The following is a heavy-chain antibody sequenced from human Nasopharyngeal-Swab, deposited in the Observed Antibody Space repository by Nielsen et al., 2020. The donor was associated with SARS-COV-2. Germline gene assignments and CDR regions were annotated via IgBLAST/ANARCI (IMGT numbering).Heavy chain of an antibody. Sequence: ASVKVSCKASGYTFTGYYMHWVRQAPGQGLEWMGWINPNSGGTNYAQNFQGRVTMTRDTSISTAYMELSRLRSDDTAVYFCARGSSSSEWAYYYFNMDVWGQGTTVTVSS. CDR1: GYTFTGYY. CDR2: INPNSGGT. V-gene: IGHV1-2*02. J-gene: IGHJ6*02. D-gene: IGHD6-6*01. CDR3: ARGSSSSEWAYYYFNMDV.